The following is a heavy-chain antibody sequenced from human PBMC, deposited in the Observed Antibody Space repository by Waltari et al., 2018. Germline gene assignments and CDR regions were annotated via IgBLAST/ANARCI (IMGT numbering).Heavy chain of an antibody. CDR1: GGSISSGGYY. V-gene: IGHV4-31*03. CDR3: ARALNYYDSSGPSGYYFDY. J-gene: IGHJ4*02. CDR2: IYHSGST. Sequence: QVQLQESGPGLVKPSQTLSLTCTVSGGSISSGGYYWSWIRQHPGKGLGWIGYIYHSGSTYYDPSLKSRVTRSVDRSKNQFSLKLSSVTAADTAVYYCARALNYYDSSGPSGYYFDYWGQGTLVTVSS. D-gene: IGHD3-22*01.